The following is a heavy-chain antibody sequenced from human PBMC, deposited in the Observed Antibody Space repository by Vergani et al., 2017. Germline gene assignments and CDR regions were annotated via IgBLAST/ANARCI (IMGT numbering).Heavy chain of an antibody. CDR2: ITSSGRTT. CDR1: GFTFSGHA. D-gene: IGHD6-13*01. J-gene: IGHJ4*02. Sequence: EVQLLESGGGVVQPGGSLRLSCAASGFTFSGHAMSWVRQAPGKGLEWVSGITSSGRTTNYADSVNGRFTISRDNSTDTLYLQMNNVRADDTAVYYCAKELIVPGAVPIVTPFDHWGQGTLVTVSS. V-gene: IGHV3-23*01. CDR3: AKELIVPGAVPIVTPFDH.